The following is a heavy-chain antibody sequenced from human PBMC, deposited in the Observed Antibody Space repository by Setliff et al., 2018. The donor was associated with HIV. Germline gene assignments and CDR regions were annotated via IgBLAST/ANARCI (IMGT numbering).Heavy chain of an antibody. D-gene: IGHD2-15*01. Sequence: SETLSLTCAVSGYSISSGYFWGWIRQPPGKGLEWIGSIYHSGNTYYNPSLKSRVTISVDTSKNQFSLKLSSVTAADTAVYYCARVVVGEVQHWLSARSLDWYFDLWGRGALVTVSS. V-gene: IGHV4-38-2*01. CDR2: IYHSGNT. CDR3: ARVVVGEVQHWLSARSLDWYFDL. CDR1: GYSISSGYF. J-gene: IGHJ2*01.